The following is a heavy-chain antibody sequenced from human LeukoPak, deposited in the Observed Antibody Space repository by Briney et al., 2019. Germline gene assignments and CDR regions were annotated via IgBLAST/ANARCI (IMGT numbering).Heavy chain of an antibody. CDR2: IWYDGSNK. CDR1: GFTFSSHG. Sequence: PGRSLRLSCAASGFTFSSHGMHWVRQAPGKGLEWVAVIWYDGSNKYHADSVKGRFTISRDNSKNKLYLQMNSLRAEDTAVYYCARAAYDSTGYLTLWGQGTLVTVSS. D-gene: IGHD3-22*01. J-gene: IGHJ4*02. V-gene: IGHV3-33*01. CDR3: ARAAYDSTGYLTL.